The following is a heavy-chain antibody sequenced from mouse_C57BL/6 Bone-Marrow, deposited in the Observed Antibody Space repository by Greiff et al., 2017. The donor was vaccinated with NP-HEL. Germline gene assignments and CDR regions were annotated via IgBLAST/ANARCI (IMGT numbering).Heavy chain of an antibody. J-gene: IGHJ3*01. CDR2: ISSGGSYT. D-gene: IGHD4-1*01. CDR1: GFTFSSYG. Sequence: EVQRVESGGDLVKPGGSLKLSCAASGFTFSSYGMSWVRQTPDKRLEWVATISSGGSYTYYPDSVKGRFTISRDNAKNTLYLQMSHLKSEDTAMYYCARGLGPWFAYWGQGTLVTVSA. CDR3: ARGLGPWFAY. V-gene: IGHV5-6*01.